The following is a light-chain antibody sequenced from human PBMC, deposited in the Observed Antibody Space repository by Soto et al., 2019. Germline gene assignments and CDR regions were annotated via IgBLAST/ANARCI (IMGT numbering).Light chain of an antibody. CDR2: GAS. J-gene: IGKJ3*01. CDR3: QQYGSSPQLT. Sequence: EIVMTQSPATPSVSPGERATLSCRASQSVSIYLAWYQQKPGRAPRLLIYGASSRATGTPDRFSGSGSGTDFTLTISRLEPEDFAVYYCQQYGSSPQLTFGPGTKVDIK. CDR1: QSVSIY. V-gene: IGKV3-20*01.